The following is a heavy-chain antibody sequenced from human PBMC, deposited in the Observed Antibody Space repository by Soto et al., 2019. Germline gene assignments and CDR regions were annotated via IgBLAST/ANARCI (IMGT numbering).Heavy chain of an antibody. CDR1: GGTFSSYT. CDR3: AIVLVPYAQGGIGET. Sequence: QVQLVQSGAEVKKPGSSVKVSCKASGGTFSSYTISWVRQAPGQGFEWMGRIIPILGIANYAQKFQGRVTITADKSTSTAYMERRSLRSEDTAVYYCAIVLVPYAQGGIGETWGHVTLVTVSS. V-gene: IGHV1-69*02. D-gene: IGHD2-2*01. J-gene: IGHJ5*01. CDR2: IIPILGIA.